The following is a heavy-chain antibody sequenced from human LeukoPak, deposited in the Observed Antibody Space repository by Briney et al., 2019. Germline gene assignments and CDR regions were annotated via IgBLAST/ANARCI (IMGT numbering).Heavy chain of an antibody. CDR3: ARDRPITVSGVVILP. V-gene: IGHV3-7*01. J-gene: IGHJ5*02. D-gene: IGHD3-3*01. CDR1: GFTFSTYW. Sequence: GGSLRLSCAASGFTFSTYWMTWVRQAPGEGLEWVANINEDGSERNYVDSVKGRFTISRDNAKNSVYLHVSSLRGDDTAVYYCARDRPITVSGVVILPWGQGTLVTVSS. CDR2: INEDGSER.